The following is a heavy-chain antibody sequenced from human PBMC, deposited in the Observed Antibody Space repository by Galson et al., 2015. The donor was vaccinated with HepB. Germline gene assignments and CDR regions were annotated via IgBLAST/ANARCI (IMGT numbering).Heavy chain of an antibody. CDR3: AKEHPDYVFDP. CDR2: ISYDGSNK. Sequence: SLRLSCAASGFTFSSYGMHWVRQAPGKGLEWVAVISYDGSNKYYADSVKGRFTISRDNSKNTLYLQMNSLRAEDTAVYYCAKEHPDYVFDPWGQGTLVTVSS. J-gene: IGHJ5*02. CDR1: GFTFSSYG. V-gene: IGHV3-30*18. D-gene: IGHD4-17*01.